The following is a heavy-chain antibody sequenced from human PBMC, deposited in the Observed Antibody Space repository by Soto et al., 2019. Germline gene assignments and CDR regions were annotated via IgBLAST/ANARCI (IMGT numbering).Heavy chain of an antibody. D-gene: IGHD2-2*01. V-gene: IGHV3-33*01. J-gene: IGHJ4*02. CDR1: GFTFSSYG. CDR2: IWYDGSNK. Sequence: QVQLVESGGGVVQPGRSLRLSCAASGFTFSSYGMHWVRQAPGKGLEWVAVIWYDGSNKYYADSVKGRFTISRDNSKNTLYLQMNSLRAEDTAVYYCARSGSSSPDDLLDYWGQGTLVTVSS. CDR3: ARSGSSSPDDLLDY.